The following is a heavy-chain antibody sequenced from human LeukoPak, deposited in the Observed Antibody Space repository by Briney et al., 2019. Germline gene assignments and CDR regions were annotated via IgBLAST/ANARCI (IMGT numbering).Heavy chain of an antibody. CDR2: IYRSGST. J-gene: IGHJ6*04. D-gene: IGHD5-18*01. CDR1: GGSISSSNW. CDR3: ARVDTAMVYYYGMDV. V-gene: IGHV4-4*02. Sequence: SGTLSLTCAVSGGSISSSNWWSWVRQPPGKGLEWIGEIYRSGSTNYNPSLKSRVTISVDKSKNQFSLKLSSVTAADTAVYYCARVDTAMVYYYGMDVWGKGTTVTVSS.